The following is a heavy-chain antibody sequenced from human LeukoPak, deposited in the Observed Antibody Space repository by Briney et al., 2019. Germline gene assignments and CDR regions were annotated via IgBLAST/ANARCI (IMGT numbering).Heavy chain of an antibody. CDR3: ARGRVGYCSSTSCYRWFDP. V-gene: IGHV1-8*01. J-gene: IGHJ5*02. Sequence: ASVKVSCKASGYTFTSYDINWVRQATGQGLEWMGWMNPNSGNTGYAQKFQGRVTMTRNTSISTAYMELSSLRSEDTAVYYCARGRVGYCSSTSCYRWFDPWGQGTLVTVSS. CDR2: MNPNSGNT. CDR1: GYTFTSYD. D-gene: IGHD2-2*01.